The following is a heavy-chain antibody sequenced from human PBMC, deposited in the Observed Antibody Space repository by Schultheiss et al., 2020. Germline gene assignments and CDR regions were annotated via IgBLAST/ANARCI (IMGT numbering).Heavy chain of an antibody. V-gene: IGHV3-49*03. Sequence: SLKISCTASGFTFGDYAMSWFRQAPGKGLEWVGFIRSKAYGGTTEYAASVKGRFTISRDDSKSIAYLQMNSLKTEDTAVYYCTSSVGWSDACDIWGQGQMGTVAS. CDR2: IRSKAYGGTT. J-gene: IGHJ3*02. CDR1: GFTFGDYA. CDR3: TSSVGWSDACDI. D-gene: IGHD6-19*01.